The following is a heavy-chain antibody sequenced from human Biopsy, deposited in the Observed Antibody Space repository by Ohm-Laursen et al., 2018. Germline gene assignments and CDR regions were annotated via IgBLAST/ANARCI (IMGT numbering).Heavy chain of an antibody. V-gene: IGHV3-11*01. CDR3: ARDLTWGSYFDS. J-gene: IGHJ4*02. D-gene: IGHD3-16*01. CDR1: GFTFSDYY. CDR2: ISGIGDTT. Sequence: SLRLSCAASGFTFSDYYMSWIRQAPGRGLEWVSHISGIGDTTCYADSVKGRFTISRDNSKNSLYLQMNSLRAEDTAVYYCARDLTWGSYFDSWGQGSLVTVSS.